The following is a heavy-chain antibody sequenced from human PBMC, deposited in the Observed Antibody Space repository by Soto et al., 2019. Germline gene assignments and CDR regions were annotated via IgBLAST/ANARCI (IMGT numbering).Heavy chain of an antibody. CDR2: INHSGST. V-gene: IGHV4-34*01. J-gene: IGHJ6*03. Sequence: QVQLQQWGAGLLKPSETLSLTCAVYGGSLSGYYWSWIRQPPGKGLEWIGEINHSGSTNYNASLKSRVTISVDTSKNQFSLKLSSVTAAETAVYYCARRNWGNIYYYYYMDVWGKGTTVTVSS. D-gene: IGHD7-27*01. CDR3: ARRNWGNIYYYYYMDV. CDR1: GGSLSGYY.